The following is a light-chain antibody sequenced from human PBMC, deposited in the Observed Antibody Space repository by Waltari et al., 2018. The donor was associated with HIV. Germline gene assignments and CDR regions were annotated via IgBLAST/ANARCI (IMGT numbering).Light chain of an antibody. J-gene: IGLJ3*02. V-gene: IGLV2-23*01. CDR2: EGT. Sequence: GQSISLSCTGTSSDVGSCKFVSWYQQHPGKAPKLLIYEGTKRPSGVSNRFSASKSGNTASLTISGLQAEDEADYYCCSCATPNTRVFGGGTKLTVL. CDR1: SSDVGSCKF. CDR3: CSCATPNTRV.